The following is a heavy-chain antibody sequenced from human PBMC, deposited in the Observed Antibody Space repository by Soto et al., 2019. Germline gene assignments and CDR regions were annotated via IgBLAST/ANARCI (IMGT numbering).Heavy chain of an antibody. D-gene: IGHD3-22*01. CDR1: GYTFTIYG. V-gene: IGHV1-18*01. J-gene: IGHJ6*02. CDR3: ARDCYYDSSGYQSYYYGMDV. Sequence: ASVKVSCKASGYTFTIYGISWVRQAPGQGLEWMGWISAYNGNTNYAQKLQGRVTMTTDTSTSTAYMELRSLRSDDTAVYYCARDCYYDSSGYQSYYYGMDVWGQGTTVTVSS. CDR2: ISAYNGNT.